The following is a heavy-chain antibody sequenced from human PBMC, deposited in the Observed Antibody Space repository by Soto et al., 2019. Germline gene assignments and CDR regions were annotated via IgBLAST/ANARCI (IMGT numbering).Heavy chain of an antibody. CDR2: MYYSGST. J-gene: IGHJ6*02. D-gene: IGHD2-2*01. CDR1: GDSIISSNYY. V-gene: IGHV4-39*01. CDR3: ARIVVIPAAPDYYNYYGVDV. Sequence: SETLSLTCTVSGDSIISSNYYWAWIRQSPGKGLEWIGNMYYSGSTYYNLSLKSRVTMSVDTSKNQLSLKISSVTAADTSVYYCARIVVIPAAPDYYNYYGVDVWGQGTTVTVS.